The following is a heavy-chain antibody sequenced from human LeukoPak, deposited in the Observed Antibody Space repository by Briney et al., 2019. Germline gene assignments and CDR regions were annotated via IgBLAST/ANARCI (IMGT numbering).Heavy chain of an antibody. Sequence: TVYSSATTYYNPSLRNRVSISIDTSTNQFSLNLTSVTGADTAVYYCARDRGRWIQPNWFDPWGQGTXVIXSS. V-gene: IGHV4-39*07. D-gene: IGHD5-24*01. CDR2: VYSSATT. J-gene: IGHJ5*02. CDR3: ARDRGRWIQPNWFDP.